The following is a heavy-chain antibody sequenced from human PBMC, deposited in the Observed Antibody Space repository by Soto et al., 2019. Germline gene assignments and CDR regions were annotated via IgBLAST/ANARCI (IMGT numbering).Heavy chain of an antibody. V-gene: IGHV3-9*01. Sequence: EMHLVESGGGLVQPGRSLTISCAASGFTFEDYAMHWVRQAPGKGLVWVSGISWNSGKVFYADSVKGRFTISRDNAKNSLFLQINSLRPEDTALYYCAKMVTWDSSGYYQGGFDCWGQGTLVTVSS. CDR1: GFTFEDYA. CDR2: ISWNSGKV. J-gene: IGHJ4*02. CDR3: AKMVTWDSSGYYQGGFDC. D-gene: IGHD3-22*01.